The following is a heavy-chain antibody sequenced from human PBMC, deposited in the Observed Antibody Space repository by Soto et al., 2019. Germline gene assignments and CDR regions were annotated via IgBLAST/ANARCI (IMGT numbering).Heavy chain of an antibody. J-gene: IGHJ3*02. D-gene: IGHD2-15*01. CDR3: TRVPTPVPAAIDI. Sequence: EVQLVESGGGLVQPGGSLRLSCTASGFTFSDYYMDWVRQAPGKGLDWVGRIRNEANSYTAVYAASVTGRFTKSRDDSKNSLYLQMDSLKTEDTAVYYCTRVPTPVPAAIDIWGQGTMVTVSS. CDR2: IRNEANSYTA. CDR1: GFTFSDYY. V-gene: IGHV3-72*01.